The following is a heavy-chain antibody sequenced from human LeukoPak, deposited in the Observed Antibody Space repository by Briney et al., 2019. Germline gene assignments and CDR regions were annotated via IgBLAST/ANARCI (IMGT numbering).Heavy chain of an antibody. CDR3: AKDGPNIVATIRDFYFDY. D-gene: IGHD5-12*01. CDR1: GFTFSSYA. Sequence: GGSLRLSCAASGFTFSSYAMTWVRRAPGKGLEWVSTIEVGGAITHYADSVKGRFTISRDNSKNTLYLQMNSLRAEDTAVYYCAKDGPNIVATIRDFYFDYWGQGTLVTVSS. CDR2: IEVGGAIT. J-gene: IGHJ4*02. V-gene: IGHV3-23*01.